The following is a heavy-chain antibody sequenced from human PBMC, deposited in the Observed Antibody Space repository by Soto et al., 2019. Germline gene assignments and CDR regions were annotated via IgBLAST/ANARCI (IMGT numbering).Heavy chain of an antibody. CDR2: IYYSGST. D-gene: IGHD2-2*01. CDR3: ARGGCSSTSCYEDYYYYGMDV. CDR1: GGSISSGGYY. V-gene: IGHV4-31*03. Sequence: SETLSLTCTVSGGSISSGGYYWSWIRQHPGKGLEWIGYIYYSGSTYYNPSLKSRVTISVDTSKNQFSLKLSSVTAADTAVYYCARGGCSSTSCYEDYYYYGMDVWGQGTTVTVS. J-gene: IGHJ6*02.